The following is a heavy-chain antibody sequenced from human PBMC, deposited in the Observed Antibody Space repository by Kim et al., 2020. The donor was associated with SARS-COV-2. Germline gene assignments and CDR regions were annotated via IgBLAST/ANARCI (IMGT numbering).Heavy chain of an antibody. CDR1: GFTFSSYW. J-gene: IGHJ6*02. CDR3: VRGSGSYGYGMGV. D-gene: IGHD3-3*01. Sequence: GGSLRLSCAASGFTFSSYWMHWVRQAPGTGLVWVSRINNDGVDTIYADFVKGRFTISRDNAKNTLYLQMNSLRVGDTAVYFCVRGSGSYGYGMGVWGQGTTVTVSS. V-gene: IGHV3-74*01. CDR2: INNDGVDT.